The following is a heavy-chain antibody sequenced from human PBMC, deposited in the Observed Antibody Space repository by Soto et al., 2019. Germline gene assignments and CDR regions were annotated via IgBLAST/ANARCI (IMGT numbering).Heavy chain of an antibody. D-gene: IGHD1-1*01. J-gene: IGHJ3*02. CDR3: AKDKSGTTAFDI. Sequence: GGSLRLSCADSGFTFSTYALSWVRQAPGKGLEWISAINEKGGSTYYADSVKGRFTISRDNSKNTLYLQMKSLRAEDTALYYCAKDKSGTTAFDIWGQGTMVTVSS. CDR1: GFTFSTYA. CDR2: INEKGGST. V-gene: IGHV3-23*01.